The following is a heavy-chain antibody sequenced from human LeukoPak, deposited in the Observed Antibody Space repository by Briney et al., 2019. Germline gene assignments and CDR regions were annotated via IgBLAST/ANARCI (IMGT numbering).Heavy chain of an antibody. J-gene: IGHJ6*04. CDR3: AELGITMIGGV. V-gene: IGHV3-48*03. CDR1: GFTFSSYE. CDR2: VSSSGSTI. D-gene: IGHD3-10*02. Sequence: GGSLRLSCAASGFTFSSYEMNWVRQAPGKGLEWVSYVSSSGSTIYYADSVKGRFTISRDNAKNSLYLQMNSLRAEDTTVYYCAELGITMIGGVWGKGTTVTISS.